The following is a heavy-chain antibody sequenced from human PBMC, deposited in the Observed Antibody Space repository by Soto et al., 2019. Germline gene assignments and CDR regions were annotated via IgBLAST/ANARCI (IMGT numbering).Heavy chain of an antibody. CDR1: GFTFSSYA. CDR2: ISGSGGNT. Sequence: EVQLLESGGGLVQPGGSLRLSCAASGFTFSSYAMSWVRQAPGKGLEWVSAISGSGGNTYYADSVKGRFTISRDNSKNTLYLQMNSLRAEDTAVYYCSIPVVAATQSAFDIWGQGTMVTVSS. J-gene: IGHJ3*02. D-gene: IGHD2-15*01. V-gene: IGHV3-23*01. CDR3: SIPVVAATQSAFDI.